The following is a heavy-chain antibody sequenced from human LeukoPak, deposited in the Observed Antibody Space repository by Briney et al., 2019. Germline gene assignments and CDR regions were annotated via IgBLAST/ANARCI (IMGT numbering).Heavy chain of an antibody. CDR1: GYTFTSYA. CDR2: INAGNGNT. D-gene: IGHD1-26*01. V-gene: IGHV1-3*01. Sequence: ASVKVSCKASGYTFTSYAMNWVRQAPGQGLEWMGWINAGNGNTKYSQKFQGRVTITRDTSASTAYMELSSLRSEDTAVYYCARLVGATRLDYWGQGTLVTVSS. CDR3: ARLVGATRLDY. J-gene: IGHJ4*02.